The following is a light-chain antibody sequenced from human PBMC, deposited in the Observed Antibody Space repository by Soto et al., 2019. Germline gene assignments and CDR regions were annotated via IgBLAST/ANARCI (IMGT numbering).Light chain of an antibody. V-gene: IGKV3-15*01. CDR2: GAS. J-gene: IGKJ1*01. CDR3: QQYNNWPPWT. CDR1: QSVSSN. Sequence: EIVMTQSPVTLSASPGERATLSCRASQSVSSNLAWYQQKTGQAPRLLIYGASTRATGIPARFSGSGSGTAFTLTISSLPSEDFAVYYCQQYNNWPPWTFGQGTKVEIK.